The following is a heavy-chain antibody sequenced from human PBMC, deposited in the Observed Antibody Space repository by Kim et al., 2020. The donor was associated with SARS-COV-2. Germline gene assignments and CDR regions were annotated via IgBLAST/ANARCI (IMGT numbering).Heavy chain of an antibody. J-gene: IGHJ4*02. CDR1: GFTFNTYG. Sequence: GGSLRLSCAASGFTFNTYGMHWVRQAPGKGLEWVAVISYDGSNKYYADSVKGRFTISRDNSKNTLYLQMNSLRAEDTAVYYCAKPADLGYGSGSELPLWDYWGQGTLVTVSS. V-gene: IGHV3-30*18. CDR3: AKPADLGYGSGSELPLWDY. D-gene: IGHD3-10*01. CDR2: ISYDGSNK.